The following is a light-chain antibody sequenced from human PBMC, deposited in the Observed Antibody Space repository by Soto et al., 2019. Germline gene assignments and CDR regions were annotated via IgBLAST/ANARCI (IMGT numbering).Light chain of an antibody. J-gene: IGLJ1*01. CDR1: SSNIGAGYD. Sequence: QAVVTQPPSVSGAPGQRVTISCTGSSSNIGAGYDVHWYQQLPGTAPKLLIYGNSNRRSGVPDRFSGSKSGTSASLAITGIQAEDEADYYCQSYDSSLSYVFGPGTKLTVL. CDR2: GNS. CDR3: QSYDSSLSYV. V-gene: IGLV1-40*01.